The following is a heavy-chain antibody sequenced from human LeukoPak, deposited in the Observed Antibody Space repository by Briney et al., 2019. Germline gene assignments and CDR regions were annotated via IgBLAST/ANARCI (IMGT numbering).Heavy chain of an antibody. J-gene: IGHJ4*02. Sequence: VNDSFKASRGTVSNYVISWVRRAPGQGLEWMGGIIPIFGTANYAQKFQGRVTITADESTSTAYMELSSRRSEDTAVYYCARVDYWGQGTLVTVSS. CDR1: RGTVSNYV. V-gene: IGHV1-69*01. CDR3: ARVDY. CDR2: IIPIFGTA.